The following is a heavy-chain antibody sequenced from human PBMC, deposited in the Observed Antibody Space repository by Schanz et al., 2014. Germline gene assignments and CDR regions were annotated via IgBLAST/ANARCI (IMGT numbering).Heavy chain of an antibody. Sequence: EVQLVETGGGLIQPGGSLRLSCAASGFTVSSNYMSWVRQTPGKGLEWVSSITTGGNTYYRDSVKGRFIVSRDNSKNTLYLEMNRLRVDDTAVYYCSKDKQGSRSDDSWGQGTLVTVSS. CDR1: GFTVSSNY. CDR2: ITTGGNT. J-gene: IGHJ5*01. V-gene: IGHV3-53*02. D-gene: IGHD2-15*01. CDR3: SKDKQGSRSDDS.